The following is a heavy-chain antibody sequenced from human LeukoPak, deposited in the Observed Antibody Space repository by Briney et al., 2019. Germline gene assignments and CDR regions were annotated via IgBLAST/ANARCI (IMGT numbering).Heavy chain of an antibody. CDR1: VYSFSSYW. J-gene: IGHJ4*02. CDR3: ARRGSGYYNDY. CDR2: IYPGDSDT. V-gene: IGHV5-51*01. D-gene: IGHD3-22*01. Sequence: GESLKISCKGSVYSFSSYWIGWVRQMPGKGLECMRIIYPGDSDTRYSPSFQGQVSISADKSISTPYLQWSSLKASDTAMYYCARRGSGYYNDYWGQGTLVTVSS.